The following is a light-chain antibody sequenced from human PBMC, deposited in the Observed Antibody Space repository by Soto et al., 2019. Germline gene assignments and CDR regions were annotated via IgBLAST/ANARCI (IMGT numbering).Light chain of an antibody. CDR1: QDIRYD. V-gene: IGKV1-6*01. J-gene: IGKJ2*01. CDR3: LQDYSYRFT. Sequence: AIQMTKSPSSLSASVGDRVTITCRASQDIRYDLAWYQQKSGKPPQLLIYGASTLQSGVPSRFGDSRSGTDFTLTITSLQTEDFAAYYCLQDYSYRFTFGQGTKLDIK. CDR2: GAS.